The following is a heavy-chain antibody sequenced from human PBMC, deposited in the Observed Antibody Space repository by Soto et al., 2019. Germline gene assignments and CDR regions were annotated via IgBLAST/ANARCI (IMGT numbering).Heavy chain of an antibody. CDR1: GGSFSGYY. V-gene: IGHV4-34*01. CDR3: ARGQVLWFGVPGWFDP. D-gene: IGHD3-10*01. J-gene: IGHJ5*02. CDR2: INHSGST. Sequence: QVQLQQWGAGLLKPSETLSLTCAVYGGSFSGYYWSWIHQPPGKGLEWIGEINHSGSTNYNPSLKSRVTISVDTSKNQFSLKLSSVTAADTAVYYCARGQVLWFGVPGWFDPWGQGTLVTVSS.